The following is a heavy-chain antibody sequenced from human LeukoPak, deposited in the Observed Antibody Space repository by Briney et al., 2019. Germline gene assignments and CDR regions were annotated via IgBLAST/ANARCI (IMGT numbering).Heavy chain of an antibody. CDR3: ASGWGLYGDYSTVDY. CDR2: MNPNSGNT. CDR1: GYTFTSYD. J-gene: IGHJ4*02. V-gene: IGHV1-8*01. Sequence: ASVKVSCKASGYTFTSYDINWVRQATGQGLEWMGWMNPNSGNTGYAQKFQGRVTMTRNTSISTAYMELSSLRSEDTAVYYCASGWGLYGDYSTVDYWGQGTLVTVSS. D-gene: IGHD4-17*01.